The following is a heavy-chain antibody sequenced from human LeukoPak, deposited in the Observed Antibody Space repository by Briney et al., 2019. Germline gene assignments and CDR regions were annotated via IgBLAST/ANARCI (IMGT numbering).Heavy chain of an antibody. Sequence: KPSETLSLTCTVSGGSISSYYWSWIRQPPGKGLEWIGYIYYSGSTNYNPSLKSRVTISVDTSKNQFSLKLSSVTAADTAVYYCARNHYYYGMDVWGQGTTVTVSS. CDR1: GGSISSYY. V-gene: IGHV4-59*08. CDR3: ARNHYYYGMDV. J-gene: IGHJ6*02. CDR2: IYYSGST.